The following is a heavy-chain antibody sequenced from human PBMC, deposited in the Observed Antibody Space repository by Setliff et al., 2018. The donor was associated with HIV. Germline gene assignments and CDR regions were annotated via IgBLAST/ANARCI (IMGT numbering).Heavy chain of an antibody. D-gene: IGHD2-15*01. CDR1: GYTFTDYF. CDR2: ISPNNGGT. CDR3: AKPRIFDSFDV. J-gene: IGHJ3*01. V-gene: IGHV1-2*06. Sequence: ASVKVSCKASGYTFTDYFIHWVRLAPGHGPEWLGRISPNNGGTDYAQKFQGRVTMSLDTSTNTIYLELKGLTSDDTAVYYCAKPRIFDSFDVWGPGTVVTVSS.